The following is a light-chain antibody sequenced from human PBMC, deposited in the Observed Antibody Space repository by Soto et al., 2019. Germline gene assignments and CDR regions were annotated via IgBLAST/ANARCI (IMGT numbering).Light chain of an antibody. CDR2: AAS. Sequence: QLTQSPSTLSASVGDRVTITCRASQGLSGYLACYQQKPVKAPKLLIYAASTLQSGVPSRFSGSGSETDFTLTISSLQPEDFATYYCQQSYSIPWTFGQGTKVDIK. J-gene: IGKJ1*01. CDR3: QQSYSIPWT. CDR1: QGLSGY. V-gene: IGKV1-9*01.